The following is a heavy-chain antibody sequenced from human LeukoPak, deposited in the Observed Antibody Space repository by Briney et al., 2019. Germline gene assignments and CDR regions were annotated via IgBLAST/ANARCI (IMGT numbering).Heavy chain of an antibody. Sequence: ASVKVSCKASGYTFTSYGISWVRQAPGQGLEGRGWISAYNGNTNYAQKLQGRVTMTTDTSTSTAYMELRSLRSDDTAVYYCARDLAYGSGSYYRVFYYYYGMDVWGQGTTVTVSS. V-gene: IGHV1-18*01. CDR1: GYTFTSYG. CDR2: ISAYNGNT. CDR3: ARDLAYGSGSYYRVFYYYYGMDV. J-gene: IGHJ6*02. D-gene: IGHD3-10*01.